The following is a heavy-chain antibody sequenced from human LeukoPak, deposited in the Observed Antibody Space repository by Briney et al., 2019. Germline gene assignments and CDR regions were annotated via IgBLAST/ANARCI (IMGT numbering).Heavy chain of an antibody. V-gene: IGHV4-34*01. D-gene: IGHD2-2*02. J-gene: IGHJ6*03. CDR1: GGSFSGYY. CDR2: INHSGST. Sequence: SETLSLTCAVYGGSFSGYYWSWIRQPPGKGLEWIGEINHSGSTNYNPSLKSRVSISVDTSKNQFSLKVSSVTAADTAVYYCARGNGDIVVVPAAIRHYYYYMDVWGKGTTVTVSS. CDR3: ARGNGDIVVVPAAIRHYYYYMDV.